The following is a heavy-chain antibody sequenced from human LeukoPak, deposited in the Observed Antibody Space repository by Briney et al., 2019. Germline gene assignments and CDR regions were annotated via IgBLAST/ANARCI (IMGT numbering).Heavy chain of an antibody. V-gene: IGHV3-7*01. CDR3: ARMLAPTDTAMVFPEGP. CDR2: IKQDGNDK. Sequence: GSLRLSCAASGFTFSTYWMSWVRQAPGKGLEWVANIKQDGNDKYYVDSLKGRFTISRDNAKNSLYLQMNSLRAEDTAVYYCARMLAPTDTAMVFPEGPGGQGTLVTVSS. J-gene: IGHJ4*02. CDR1: GFTFSTYW. D-gene: IGHD5-18*01.